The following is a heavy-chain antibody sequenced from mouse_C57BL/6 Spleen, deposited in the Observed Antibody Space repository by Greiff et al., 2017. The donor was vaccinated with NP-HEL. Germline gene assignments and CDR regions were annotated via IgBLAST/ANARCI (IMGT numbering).Heavy chain of an antibody. Sequence: VQLQQSGPGLVQPSQSLSITCTASGFSLTSYGVHWVRQSPGKGLEWLGVIWSGGSTDYNAAFISRLSISKDNSKSQVFFKMNSLQADDTAIYYCARTVTTVVATDWYFDVWGTGTTVTVSS. CDR1: GFSLTSYG. CDR2: IWSGGST. V-gene: IGHV2-2*01. D-gene: IGHD1-1*01. CDR3: ARTVTTVVATDWYFDV. J-gene: IGHJ1*03.